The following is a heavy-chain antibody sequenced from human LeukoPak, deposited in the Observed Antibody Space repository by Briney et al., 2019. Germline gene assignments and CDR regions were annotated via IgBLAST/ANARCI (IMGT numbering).Heavy chain of an antibody. CDR2: TYYRSKWYN. J-gene: IGHJ4*02. CDR1: GDSVSSNSAA. CDR3: ASQIGGYPRD. D-gene: IGHD5-12*01. Sequence: SQTLSLTCALSGDSVSSNSAAWYWIRQSPSRGLEWLGRTYYRSKWYNDYAVSVKSRITINPDTSKSQFSLKLSSVTAADTAVYYCASQIGGYPRDWGQGTLVTVSS. V-gene: IGHV6-1*01.